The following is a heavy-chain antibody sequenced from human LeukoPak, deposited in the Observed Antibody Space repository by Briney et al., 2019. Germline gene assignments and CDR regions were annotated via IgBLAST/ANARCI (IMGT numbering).Heavy chain of an antibody. CDR2: IYTSGST. D-gene: IGHD1-26*01. CDR1: GGAISSGSFY. CDR3: ASISGSYYVGY. Sequence: SETLSLTCTVSGGAISSGSFYWSWIRQPAGKGLEWIGRIYTSGSTNYNPSLKSRVTISIDTSKNQFSLKLSSVTAADTAVYYCASISGSYYVGYWGQGTLVTVSS. V-gene: IGHV4-61*02. J-gene: IGHJ4*02.